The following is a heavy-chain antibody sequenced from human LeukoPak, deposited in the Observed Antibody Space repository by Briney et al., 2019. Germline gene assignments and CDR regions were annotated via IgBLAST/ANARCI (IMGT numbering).Heavy chain of an antibody. V-gene: IGHV5-10-1*01. J-gene: IGHJ5*02. CDR3: ARLDHPHGDPGVWFDP. D-gene: IGHD4-17*01. Sequence: PGESLKISCKGSGYRFSDYWISWVRQMPGKGLEWMGRINPSDSYTNYSPSFQGHVTISTDRSTSTAYLQWNSLKASDSAMYYCARLDHPHGDPGVWFDPWGQGTLVTVSS. CDR2: INPSDSYT. CDR1: GYRFSDYW.